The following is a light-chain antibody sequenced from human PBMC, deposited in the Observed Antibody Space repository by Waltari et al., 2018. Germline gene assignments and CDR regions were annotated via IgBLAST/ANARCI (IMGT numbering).Light chain of an antibody. CDR2: EGN. Sequence: QSALTQSASASASPGQSIPLPCPGVAVGRPNLVSWDQQHPGKAPKPMFDEGNKRPSGVSNRCSGSKSGITASLTVSGRQAEDEADYHCCSYAGGGGWVFGGGTKLTVL. V-gene: IGLV2-23*01. CDR1: VAVGRPNL. J-gene: IGLJ3*02. CDR3: CSYAGGGGWV.